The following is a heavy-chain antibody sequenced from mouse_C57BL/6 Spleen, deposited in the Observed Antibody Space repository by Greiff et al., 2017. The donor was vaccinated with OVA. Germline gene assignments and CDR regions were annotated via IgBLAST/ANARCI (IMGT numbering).Heavy chain of an antibody. CDR1: GYTFTEYT. V-gene: IGHV1-62-2*01. CDR2: FYPGSGSI. J-gene: IGHJ2*01. CDR3: ARHEAPYYYGSPYFDY. Sequence: QVQLKQSGAELVKPGASVKLSCKASGYTFTEYTIHWVKQRSGQGLEWIGWFYPGSGSIKYNEKFKDKATLTADKSSSTVYMELSRLTSEDSAVYFCARHEAPYYYGSPYFDYWGQGTTLTVSS. D-gene: IGHD1-1*01.